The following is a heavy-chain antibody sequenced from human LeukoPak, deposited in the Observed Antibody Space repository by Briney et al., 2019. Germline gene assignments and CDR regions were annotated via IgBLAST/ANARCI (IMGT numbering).Heavy chain of an antibody. CDR1: GFTFSTYA. J-gene: IGHJ4*02. V-gene: IGHV3-30*04. Sequence: PGRSLRLSCAVSGFTFSTYAMHWVRQAPGKGLEWAALILHDGSNKYYADSVKGRFTISRDNSKSTLYLQMNSLRAEDTAVYYCATTVVTVNWGQGTLVTVSS. D-gene: IGHD4-23*01. CDR2: ILHDGSNK. CDR3: ATTVVTVN.